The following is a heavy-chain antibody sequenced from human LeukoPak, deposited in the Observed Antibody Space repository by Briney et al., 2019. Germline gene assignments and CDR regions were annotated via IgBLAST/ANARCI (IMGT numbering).Heavy chain of an antibody. CDR2: VYYSGSS. CDR3: ARHPAGDSGRFDY. J-gene: IGHJ4*02. D-gene: IGHD1-26*01. CDR1: GGSISSNRYY. Sequence: SETLSLTCSVSGGSISSNRYYWDWIRQSPRKGWEWIGNVYYSGSSFYNPSLRSRVTISIDTSKSQFSLKLSSVTAADTAVYYCARHPAGDSGRFDYWGQGTLVTVAS. V-gene: IGHV4-39*01.